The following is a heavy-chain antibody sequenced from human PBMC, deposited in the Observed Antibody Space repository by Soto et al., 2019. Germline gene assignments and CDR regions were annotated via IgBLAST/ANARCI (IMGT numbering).Heavy chain of an antibody. Sequence: ASVKVSCKASGYTFTSYGISWVRQAPGQGLEWMGWISAYNGNTNYAQKLQGRVTISVDTSKNQFSLKLSSVTAADTAVYYCARREMTKDDYGDYGWFDPWGQGTLVTVSS. D-gene: IGHD4-17*01. CDR2: ISAYNGNT. V-gene: IGHV1-18*01. CDR1: GYTFTSYG. J-gene: IGHJ5*02. CDR3: ARREMTKDDYGDYGWFDP.